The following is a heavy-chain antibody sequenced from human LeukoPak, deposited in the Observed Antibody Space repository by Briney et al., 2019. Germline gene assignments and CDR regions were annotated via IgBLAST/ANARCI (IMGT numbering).Heavy chain of an antibody. J-gene: IGHJ5*02. V-gene: IGHV4-38-2*01. CDR3: ARHGEKAYYDFWSGPQNWFDP. Sequence: PSETLSLTCAVSGYSISSGYYWGWIRQPPGKGLEWIGSIYHSGSTYYNPSLKSRVTISVDTSKNQFSLKLSSVTAADTAVYYCARHGEKAYYDFWSGPQNWFDPWGQGTLVAVSS. CDR1: GYSISSGYY. D-gene: IGHD3-3*01. CDR2: IYHSGST.